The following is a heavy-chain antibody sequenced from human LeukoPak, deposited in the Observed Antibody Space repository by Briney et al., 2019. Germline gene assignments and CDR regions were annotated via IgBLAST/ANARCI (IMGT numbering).Heavy chain of an antibody. Sequence: ASVKLSGKASGATFSSYAISWWRRSPGQGREGLGGIIPIFGTATYAQKFQGRVTITTDESTSTAYMELSSLRSEDTAVYYCARGADNGGTPNWFDPWGQGTLVTVSS. D-gene: IGHD4-23*01. CDR1: GATFSSYA. V-gene: IGHV1-69*05. CDR3: ARGADNGGTPNWFDP. J-gene: IGHJ5*02. CDR2: IIPIFGTA.